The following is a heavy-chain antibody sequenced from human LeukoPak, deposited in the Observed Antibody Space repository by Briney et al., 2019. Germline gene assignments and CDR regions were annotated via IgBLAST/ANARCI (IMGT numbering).Heavy chain of an antibody. CDR1: GFTFSSYS. D-gene: IGHD1-14*01. CDR2: ISRDRSII. Sequence: GGALRLSCAASGFTFSSYSMNWVRQAPGKGLEWGSFISRDRSIIYYADSVKGRFTISRDNVRNSLSLQMNNLRAEDTAVYYCARDAVFITRRGGMDVWGQGTTVTVSS. J-gene: IGHJ6*01. CDR3: ARDAVFITRRGGMDV. V-gene: IGHV3-48*01.